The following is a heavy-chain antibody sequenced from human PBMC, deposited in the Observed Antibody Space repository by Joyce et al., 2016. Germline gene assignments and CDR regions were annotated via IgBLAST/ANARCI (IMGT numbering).Heavy chain of an antibody. D-gene: IGHD3-10*01. V-gene: IGHV4-34*01. Sequence: QVQLQEWGAGLLKPSETLSLTCAVYGGSLSGYYWSWIRQAPGMGLEWIGEVNDRGRTNYNPSLKSRATTSMATSKNQFSLRLTTVTAADTAVYFCARARRGIILARGEMGEYLQHWGRGTVVIVSS. CDR2: VNDRGRT. CDR3: ARARRGIILARGEMGEYLQH. J-gene: IGHJ1*01. CDR1: GGSLSGYY.